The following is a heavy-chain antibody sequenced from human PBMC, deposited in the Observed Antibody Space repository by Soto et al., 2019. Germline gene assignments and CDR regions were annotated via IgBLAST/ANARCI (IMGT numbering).Heavy chain of an antibody. CDR2: INQDGGVR. J-gene: IGHJ4*02. D-gene: IGHD3-16*02. CDR1: GFTFSSNR. V-gene: IGHV3-7*01. Sequence: EVQLVESGGGLVQPGGSLRLSCAASGFTFSSNRMIWVRQAPGKGLEWVAKINQDGGVRYYVDSVKGRFTISRDNAKNSLYLQTNSLRAEDTAVYYCATDYQAYWGQGTLVTVSS. CDR3: ATDYQAY.